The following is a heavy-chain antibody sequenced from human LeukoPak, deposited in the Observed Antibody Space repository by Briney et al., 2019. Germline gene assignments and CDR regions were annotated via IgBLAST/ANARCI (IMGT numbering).Heavy chain of an antibody. CDR3: ARPIYCYGTNCWYYFDF. J-gene: IGHJ4*02. V-gene: IGHV3-49*04. D-gene: IGHD2-2*01. CDR2: IRITPSGATT. Sequence: PGGSLRLSCTASGFTFGNYAMSWVRQAPGKGLEWLGPIRITPSGATTEYAASVKGRFTISREDSKGVAYLQMSSLNTEDTAVYYCARPIYCYGTNCWYYFDFWGQGALVTVSS. CDR1: GFTFGNYA.